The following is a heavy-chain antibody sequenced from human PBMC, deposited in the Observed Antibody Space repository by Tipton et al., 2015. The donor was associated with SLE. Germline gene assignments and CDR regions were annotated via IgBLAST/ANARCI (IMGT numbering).Heavy chain of an antibody. CDR3: ARVGSGWYTSAFDI. J-gene: IGHJ3*02. D-gene: IGHD6-19*01. CDR1: GGSISSFY. CDR2: INHSGST. Sequence: LRLSCTVSGGSISSFYWSWIRQPPGKGLEWIGEINHSGSTSYNPSLKSRVTISVDTSKNQFSLKVSSVTAADTAVYYCARVGSGWYTSAFDIWGQGTMVTVSS. V-gene: IGHV4-34*01.